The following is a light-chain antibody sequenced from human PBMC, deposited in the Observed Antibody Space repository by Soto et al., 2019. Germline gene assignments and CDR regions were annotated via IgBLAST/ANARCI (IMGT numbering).Light chain of an antibody. V-gene: IGKV1-12*01. CDR1: QGIGSW. Sequence: DIQMTQSPSSVSASVGDRVTITCRATQGIGSWLAWYQQKPGKAPNLLIYDASKLNSGVPSRFSGSGSRTDFSLSISSLQPEDFASYYCERANSFPRAFGGGTKVDIK. CDR2: DAS. J-gene: IGKJ4*01. CDR3: ERANSFPRA.